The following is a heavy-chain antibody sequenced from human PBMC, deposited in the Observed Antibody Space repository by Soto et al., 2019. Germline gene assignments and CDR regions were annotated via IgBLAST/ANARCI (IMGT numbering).Heavy chain of an antibody. CDR2: ISNDGSS. Sequence: EVQLVESGGGLVQPGGSLRLSCVASGFTFSSYWMHWVRQAPGKGLVWVSSISNDGSSIYADPVKGRFTISRDNAKNTLYLQINSLRAEDTAVYYCARLPNKSPQNWGQGNLVIVSP. V-gene: IGHV3-74*01. CDR1: GFTFSSYW. J-gene: IGHJ1*01. CDR3: ARLPNKSPQN.